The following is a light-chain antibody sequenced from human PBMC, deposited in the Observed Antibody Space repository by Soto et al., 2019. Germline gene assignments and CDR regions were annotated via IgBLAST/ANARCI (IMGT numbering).Light chain of an antibody. V-gene: IGLV2-18*02. CDR2: EVT. Sequence: QSALTQPPSVSGSPGQSVTISCTGTSSDVGNYNRVSWYQQPPGTAPKLMIYEVTNRPSGVPNRFSASKSGNTASLTISGLHAEDEADYYCTSYTNNRTWVFGGGTKVTVL. CDR1: SSDVGNYNR. CDR3: TSYTNNRTWV. J-gene: IGLJ3*02.